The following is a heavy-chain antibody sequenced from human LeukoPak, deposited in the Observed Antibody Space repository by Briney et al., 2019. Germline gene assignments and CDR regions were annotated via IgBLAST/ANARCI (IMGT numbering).Heavy chain of an antibody. D-gene: IGHD2-15*01. J-gene: IGHJ4*02. Sequence: GSLRLSCAASGFTVSSNYMSWVRQAPGKGLEWVSVIYSGGSTYYADSVKGRFTFSRDNSKNTLYLQMNSLRAEDTAVYYCARQHCSGGSCYFDYWGQGTLVTVSS. CDR2: IYSGGST. CDR3: ARQHCSGGSCYFDY. CDR1: GFTVSSNY. V-gene: IGHV3-66*04.